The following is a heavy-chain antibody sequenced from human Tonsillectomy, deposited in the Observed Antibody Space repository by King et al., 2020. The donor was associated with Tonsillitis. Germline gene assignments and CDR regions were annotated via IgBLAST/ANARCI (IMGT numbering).Heavy chain of an antibody. V-gene: IGHV3-30*01. J-gene: IGHJ6*03. CDR3: ARTSFHDYGNGNMDV. D-gene: IGHD4-17*01. Sequence: VQLVESGGGVVQPGRSLRLSCAASGFTFSSYALHWVRQAPGKGLEWVAVISYDGSNKYYADSVKGRFTISRDNSKNTLYLQMNSLRAEDTAVYYCARTSFHDYGNGNMDVWGKGTTVTVSS. CDR2: ISYDGSNK. CDR1: GFTFSSYA.